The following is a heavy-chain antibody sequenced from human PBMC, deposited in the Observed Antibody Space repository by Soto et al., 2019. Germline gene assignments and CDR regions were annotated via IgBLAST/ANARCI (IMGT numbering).Heavy chain of an antibody. CDR1: GGSISSYY. J-gene: IGHJ6*02. CDR3: ARDGGYCSGGSCPQYYYYGMDV. V-gene: IGHV4-59*01. D-gene: IGHD2-15*01. CDR2: IYYSGST. Sequence: SETLSLTCTVSGGSISSYYWSWIRQPPGKGLEWIGYIYYSGSTNYNPSLKSRVTISVDTSKNQFSLKLSSVTAADTAVYYCARDGGYCSGGSCPQYYYYGMDVWGQGTTVTVSS.